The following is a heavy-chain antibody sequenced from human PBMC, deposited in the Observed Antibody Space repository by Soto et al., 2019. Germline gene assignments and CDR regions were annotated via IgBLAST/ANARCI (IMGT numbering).Heavy chain of an antibody. V-gene: IGHV3-23*01. J-gene: IGHJ6*03. CDR1: GFTFSSYA. CDR3: AKYNNDYGDYYYYYYMDV. Sequence: GGSLRLSCAASGFTFSSYAMSWVRQAPGKGLEWVSAISGSGGSTYYADSVKGRFTISRDNSKNTLYLQMNSLRAEDTAVYYCAKYNNDYGDYYYYYYMDVWGKGTTVTVSS. CDR2: ISGSGGST. D-gene: IGHD4-17*01.